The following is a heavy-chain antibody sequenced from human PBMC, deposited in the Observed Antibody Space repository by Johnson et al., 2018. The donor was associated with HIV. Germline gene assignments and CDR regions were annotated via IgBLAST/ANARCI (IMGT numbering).Heavy chain of an antibody. V-gene: IGHV3-33*01. CDR2: IRYDGSNK. Sequence: QVQLVESGGGVVQPGRSLRLSCAASGFTFTTYGMHWVRQAPGKGLEWVAFIRYDGSNKYYVASVKGRFTISRDNFKNTLYLQMNSLRAEDTALYYCARDRGTVTTAQMAFDIWGQGTMVTVSS. J-gene: IGHJ3*02. CDR1: GFTFTTYG. D-gene: IGHD4-17*01. CDR3: ARDRGTVTTAQMAFDI.